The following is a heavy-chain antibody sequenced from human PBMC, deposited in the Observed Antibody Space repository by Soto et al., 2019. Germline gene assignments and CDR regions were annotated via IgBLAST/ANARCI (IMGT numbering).Heavy chain of an antibody. CDR2: IIPIFGTA. V-gene: IGHV1-69*01. D-gene: IGHD6-19*01. Sequence: QVQLVQSGAEVKKPGSSVKVSCKASGGTFSSYAISWVRQAPGQGLEWMGGIIPIFGTANYAQKFQGRVTITADESTSTAYMALSSLRSEDRAVYYCATPPTYSSGWYGWFDPWGQGTLVTVSS. CDR1: GGTFSSYA. J-gene: IGHJ5*02. CDR3: ATPPTYSSGWYGWFDP.